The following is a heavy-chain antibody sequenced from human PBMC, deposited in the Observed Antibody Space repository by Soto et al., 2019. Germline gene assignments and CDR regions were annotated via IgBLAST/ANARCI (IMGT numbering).Heavy chain of an antibody. CDR1: GYTFSNYA. CDR3: ARAITIMVGAPAY. V-gene: IGHV1-18*01. Sequence: QVNLVQSGAEVKKPGASVKVSCKSSGYTFSNYALTWVRRAPGQGLEWMGWISAHSGDTNYAQKFQGRVTMTTDTSTSTASLELRSLTSDDTAVYYCARAITIMVGAPAYWGQGTLVTVSS. CDR2: ISAHSGDT. J-gene: IGHJ4*02. D-gene: IGHD3-10*01.